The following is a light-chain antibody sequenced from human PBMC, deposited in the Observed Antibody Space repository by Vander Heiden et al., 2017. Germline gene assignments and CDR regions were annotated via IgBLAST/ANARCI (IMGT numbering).Light chain of an antibody. J-gene: IGLJ2*01. V-gene: IGLV4-69*02. Sequence: QRVLTQSRSASASLRASLTLTCTLSSRHRSYAIAWHQQQPEKGPRYLMKLNSDGSHSKGDGIPDRFSGSSSGAERYLTISSLQSEDEADYYCQTWGTGTQGVVFGGGTKLTVL. CDR1: SRHRSYA. CDR3: QTWGTGTQGVV. CDR2: LNSDGSH.